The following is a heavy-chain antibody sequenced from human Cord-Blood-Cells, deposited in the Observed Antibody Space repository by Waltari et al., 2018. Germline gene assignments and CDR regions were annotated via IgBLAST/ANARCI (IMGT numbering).Heavy chain of an antibody. CDR1: GFTFSSHG. J-gene: IGHJ4*02. D-gene: IGHD1-1*01. CDR3: AREGTFDY. Sequence: QVQLVESGGGVVQPGRSLRLSCAASGFTFSSHGRHWGRQAPGKGLEWVAVIWYDGSNKYYADSVKGRFTISRDNSKNTLYLQMNSLRAEDTAVYYCAREGTFDYWGQGTLVTVSS. V-gene: IGHV3-33*01. CDR2: IWYDGSNK.